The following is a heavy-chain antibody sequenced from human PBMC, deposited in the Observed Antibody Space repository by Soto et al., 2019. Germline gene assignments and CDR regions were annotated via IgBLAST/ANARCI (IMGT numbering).Heavy chain of an antibody. J-gene: IGHJ4*02. CDR1: GFTFSSYA. CDR2: ISYDGSNK. CDR3: ARDRGPYSYGYGLGY. Sequence: QVQLVESGGGVVQPGRSLRLSCAASGFTFSSYAMHWVRQAPGKGLEWVAVISYDGSNKYYADSVKGRFTISRDNSKNPLYLQMNSLRAEATAVYYCARDRGPYSYGYGLGYWGQGTLVTVSS. D-gene: IGHD5-18*01. V-gene: IGHV3-30-3*01.